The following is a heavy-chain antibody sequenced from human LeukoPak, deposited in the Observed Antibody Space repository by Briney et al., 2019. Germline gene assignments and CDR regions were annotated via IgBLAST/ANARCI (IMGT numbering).Heavy chain of an antibody. Sequence: GGSLRLSCAASGFTFSSYTMHWVRQAPGKGLEWVSYISSRDTSIYYPDSVKGRFTASRDNAKNSLYLQMNSVRADDTTVYYCARGGDSESIYGFWGQGTLVTVSS. D-gene: IGHD3-10*01. CDR1: GFTFSSYT. CDR3: ARGGDSESIYGF. V-gene: IGHV3-48*04. J-gene: IGHJ4*02. CDR2: ISSRDTSI.